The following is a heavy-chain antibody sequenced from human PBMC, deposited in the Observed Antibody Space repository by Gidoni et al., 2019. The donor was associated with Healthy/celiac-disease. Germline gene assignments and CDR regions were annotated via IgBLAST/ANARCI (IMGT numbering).Heavy chain of an antibody. Sequence: QVQLVESGGGVVQPGRSLRLSCAASGFTFSSFGRYWVRPAPGQGLGWVAGIGYDGSNKDYADSVKGRFTISRDNSKNTMYLQMNSLRAEDTAVYYCARGGSYGSGSYIFGAFDIWGQGTMVTVSS. D-gene: IGHD3-10*01. CDR2: IGYDGSNK. V-gene: IGHV3-33*01. J-gene: IGHJ3*02. CDR3: ARGGSYGSGSYIFGAFDI. CDR1: GFTFSSFG.